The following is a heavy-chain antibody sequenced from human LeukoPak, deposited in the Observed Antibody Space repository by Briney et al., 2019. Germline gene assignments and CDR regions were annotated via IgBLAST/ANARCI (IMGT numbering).Heavy chain of an antibody. CDR2: INPYSGGT. J-gene: IGHJ4*02. CDR3: ARAEWSATTKFGY. V-gene: IGHV1-2*02. Sequence: ASVTVSFKASGGTFTIYAISWVRQAPGQGREWMGWINPYSGGTNYAQGFQGRVTMTRDTSISTAYMELSRLRSDDTAVYYCARAEWSATTKFGYWGQGTLVTVSS. CDR1: GGTFTIYA. D-gene: IGHD1/OR15-1a*01.